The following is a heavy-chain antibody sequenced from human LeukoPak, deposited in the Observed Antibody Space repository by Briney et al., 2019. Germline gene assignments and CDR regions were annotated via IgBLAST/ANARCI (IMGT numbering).Heavy chain of an antibody. D-gene: IGHD2-2*01. CDR3: ARGFCSSTTCYRVGWNWFDP. CDR1: GYTFTSYY. Sequence: ASVKVSCKASGYTFTSYYMHWVRQAPGQGLEWMGIIDPSGGSTSYAQKFQGRVTMTRDTSTSTVYIDLSSLRSEDTAVYYCARGFCSSTTCYRVGWNWFDPWGQGTLVTVSS. CDR2: IDPSGGST. V-gene: IGHV1-46*01. J-gene: IGHJ5*02.